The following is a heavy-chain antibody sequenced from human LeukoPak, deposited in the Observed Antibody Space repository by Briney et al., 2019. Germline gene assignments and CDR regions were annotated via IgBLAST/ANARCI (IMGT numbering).Heavy chain of an antibody. CDR3: ARGQGDGYNLRNPSYYYGMDV. Sequence: ASVKVSCKASGYTFTSYDINWVRQATGQGLEWMGWMNPNSGNTGYAQKFQGRVTMTRNTSISTAYMELSSLRSEDTAVYYCARGQGDGYNLRNPSYYYGMDVWGQGTTVTVSS. CDR1: GYTFTSYD. CDR2: MNPNSGNT. V-gene: IGHV1-8*01. D-gene: IGHD5-24*01. J-gene: IGHJ6*02.